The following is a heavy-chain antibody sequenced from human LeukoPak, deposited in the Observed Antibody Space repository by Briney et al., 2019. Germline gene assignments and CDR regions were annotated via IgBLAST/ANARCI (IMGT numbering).Heavy chain of an antibody. D-gene: IGHD6-19*01. CDR1: GYTFINYG. Sequence: VASVKVSCKASGYTFINYGITWVRQAPGQGLEWMGWISAYNSNTMYAQKFQGRVTMTTDTSTSTVYMELRSLRSDDTAVYYCARSDAAVADTRFDYWGQGTLVTVSS. V-gene: IGHV1-18*01. CDR3: ARSDAAVADTRFDY. J-gene: IGHJ4*02. CDR2: ISAYNSNT.